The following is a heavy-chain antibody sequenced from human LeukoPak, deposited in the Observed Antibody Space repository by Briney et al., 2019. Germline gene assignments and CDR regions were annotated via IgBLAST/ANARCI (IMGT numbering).Heavy chain of an antibody. J-gene: IGHJ4*02. V-gene: IGHV4-39*01. Sequence: SETLSLTCTVSGGSISSSTYYWGWIRRPRGKGLEWIGSIYYSGSTYYNPALKSRVAVSVDTSKNQFSLNLSAVTAADTAVYYCVRGSTLRHYQYWGQGTLVTVPS. CDR2: IYYSGST. CDR3: VRGSTLRHYQY. CDR1: GGSISSSTYY. D-gene: IGHD3-16*01.